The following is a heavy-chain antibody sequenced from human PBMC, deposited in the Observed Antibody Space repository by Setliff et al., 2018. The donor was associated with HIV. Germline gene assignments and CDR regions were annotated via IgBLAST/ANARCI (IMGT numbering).Heavy chain of an antibody. D-gene: IGHD3-16*01. CDR1: GGSISSGSYY. CDR3: ARGGGSGANSFFDY. J-gene: IGHJ4*02. V-gene: IGHV4-61*02. Sequence: SETLSLTCTVSGGSISSGSYYWSWIRQPAGKGLEWIGRIYTSGSTNYNPSLKSRVSMSVDTSENQFSLKLSSVTAADTAMYYCARGGGSGANSFFDYWGQGILVTVSS. CDR2: IYTSGST.